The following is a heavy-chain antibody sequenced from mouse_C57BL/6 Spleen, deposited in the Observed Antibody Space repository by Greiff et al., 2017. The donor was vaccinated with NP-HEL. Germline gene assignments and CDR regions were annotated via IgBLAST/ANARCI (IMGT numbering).Heavy chain of an antibody. Sequence: DVKLQESGGGLVQPGGSLKLSCAASGFTFSDYGMAWVRQAPRKGPEWVAFISNLAYSIYYADTVTGRFTISRENAKNTLYLEMSSLRSEDTAMYYCARLKRNYAMDYWGQGTSGTVSS. CDR2: ISNLAYSI. J-gene: IGHJ4*01. V-gene: IGHV5-15*01. CDR3: ARLKRNYAMDY. CDR1: GFTFSDYG.